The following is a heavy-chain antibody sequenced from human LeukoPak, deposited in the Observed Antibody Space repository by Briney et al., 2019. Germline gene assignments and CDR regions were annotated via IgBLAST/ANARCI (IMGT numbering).Heavy chain of an antibody. CDR3: ARESEGFTIFGVVSNWFDP. V-gene: IGHV4-59*01. CDR1: GGSISSYY. J-gene: IGHJ5*02. Sequence: SETLSLTCTVSGGSISSYYWSWIRQPPGKGLEWIGYIYYSGSTNYNPSLKSRVTISVDTFKNQFSLKLSSVTAADTAVYYCARESEGFTIFGVVSNWFDPWGQGTLVTVSS. CDR2: IYYSGST. D-gene: IGHD3-3*01.